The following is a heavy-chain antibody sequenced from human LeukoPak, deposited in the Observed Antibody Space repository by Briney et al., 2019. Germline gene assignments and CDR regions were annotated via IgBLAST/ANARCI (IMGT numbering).Heavy chain of an antibody. CDR1: GYTFTGYY. Sequence: ASVKVSCKASGYTFTGYYMHWVRQAPGQGLDWMGWVNPNSGGTNYAQKLQGRVTMTRDTSISTAYMELSRLRSDDTAVYYCARAYAAAGFDYWGQGTLVTVSS. CDR3: ARAYAAAGFDY. CDR2: VNPNSGGT. J-gene: IGHJ4*02. D-gene: IGHD6-13*01. V-gene: IGHV1-2*02.